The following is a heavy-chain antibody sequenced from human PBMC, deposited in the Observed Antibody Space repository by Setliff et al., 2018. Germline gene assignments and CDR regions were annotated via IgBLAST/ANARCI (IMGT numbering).Heavy chain of an antibody. Sequence: ASVKVSCKASGYTFTSYDINWVRQATGQGLEWMGWMNPNSGNTGYAQKFQGRVTMTRNTSISTAYMELSSLRSEDTAVYYCARDVPFWSGYYSGYYYYYCMDVWGQGTTVTVSS. CDR1: GYTFTSYD. V-gene: IGHV1-8*02. J-gene: IGHJ6*02. CDR2: MNPNSGNT. D-gene: IGHD3-3*01. CDR3: ARDVPFWSGYYSGYYYYYCMDV.